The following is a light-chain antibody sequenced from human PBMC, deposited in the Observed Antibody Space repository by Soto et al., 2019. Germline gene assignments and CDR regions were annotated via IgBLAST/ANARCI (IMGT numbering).Light chain of an antibody. CDR2: KAS. V-gene: IGKV1-5*03. Sequence: DIQMTQSPSTLSGSVGDRVTITCRASQTMSSWLAWYQQKPGKAPKLLIYKASTLKSGVPSRFSGSGSGTEFTLTISSLQPDDFATYYCQHYNSYSEALGQGTKVELK. J-gene: IGKJ1*01. CDR1: QTMSSW. CDR3: QHYNSYSEA.